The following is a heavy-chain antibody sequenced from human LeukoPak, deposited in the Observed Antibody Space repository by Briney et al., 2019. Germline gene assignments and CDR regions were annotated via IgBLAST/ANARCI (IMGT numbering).Heavy chain of an antibody. Sequence: PGGSLRLSCAASGFTFSSYSMTWVRQAPGKGLEWVSSISSSSSYIYYADSVKGRFTISRDNAKNSLYLQMNSLRAEDTAVYYCARDPLLWHDYSNYEVVYWGRGTLVTVSS. D-gene: IGHD4-11*01. V-gene: IGHV3-21*01. CDR2: ISSSSSYI. CDR1: GFTFSSYS. CDR3: ARDPLLWHDYSNYEVVY. J-gene: IGHJ4*02.